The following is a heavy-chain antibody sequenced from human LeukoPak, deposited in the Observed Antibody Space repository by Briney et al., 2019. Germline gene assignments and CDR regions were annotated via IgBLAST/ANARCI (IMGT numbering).Heavy chain of an antibody. V-gene: IGHV3-30*18. CDR1: GFTFSSYG. D-gene: IGHD3-16*02. Sequence: LTGGSLRLSCAASGFTFSSYGMHWVRQAPGKGLEWVAVISYDGSNKYYADSVKGRFTISRDNSKNTLYLQMNSLRAEDTAVYYCAKERPLADYYDYVWGSYRYYFDYWGQGTLVTVSS. CDR3: AKERPLADYYDYVWGSYRYYFDY. J-gene: IGHJ4*02. CDR2: ISYDGSNK.